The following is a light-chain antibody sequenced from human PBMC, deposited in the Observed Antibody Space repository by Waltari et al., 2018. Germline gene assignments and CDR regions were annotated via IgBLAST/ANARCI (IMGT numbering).Light chain of an antibody. CDR1: QSISSY. J-gene: IGKJ4*01. Sequence: DIQMTQSPSSLSPSVCNRVTITCRASQSISSYLNWYQQKPGKAPKLLIYAASSLQSGVPSRFSGSGSGTDFTLTISSLQPEDFATYYCQQSYSTPLTFGGGTKVEIK. CDR3: QQSYSTPLT. CDR2: AAS. V-gene: IGKV1-39*01.